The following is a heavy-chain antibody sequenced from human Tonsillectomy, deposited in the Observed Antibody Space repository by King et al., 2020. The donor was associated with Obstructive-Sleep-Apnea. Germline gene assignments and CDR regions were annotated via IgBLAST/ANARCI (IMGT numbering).Heavy chain of an antibody. Sequence: VQLVESGAEVKKPGESLRISCQGSGYSFSSYYITWVRQMPGKGLEWMGRIDPSDSDTNYSPSFQGHVTISVDKSINTAYLQWSSLKASDTAMYYCAKEYSSSWSDDYWAREPWSPSPQ. CDR3: AKEYSSSWSDDY. D-gene: IGHD6-13*01. J-gene: IGHJ4*02. CDR2: IDPSDSDT. V-gene: IGHV5-10-1*03. CDR1: GYSFSSYY.